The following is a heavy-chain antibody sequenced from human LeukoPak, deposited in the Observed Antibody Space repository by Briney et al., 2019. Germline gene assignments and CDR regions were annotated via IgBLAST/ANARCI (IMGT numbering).Heavy chain of an antibody. CDR1: GFTVSSYA. Sequence: GGSLRLSCAASGFTVSSYAMSWVRQAPGKGLEWVSAISGSGGSTYYADSVSRRFTISSDNYKKTLYLQMKRLRAQDTVVYYCAKDDSKATIDLLDYWGEGTVVSVSS. V-gene: IGHV3-23*01. J-gene: IGHJ4*02. D-gene: IGHD5-24*01. CDR2: ISGSGGST. CDR3: AKDDSKATIDLLDY.